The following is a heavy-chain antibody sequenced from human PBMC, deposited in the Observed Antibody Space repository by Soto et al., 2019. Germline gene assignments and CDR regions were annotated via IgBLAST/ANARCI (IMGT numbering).Heavy chain of an antibody. CDR2: IMPDGSEK. V-gene: IGHV3-7*01. D-gene: IGHD2-8*01. CDR1: GCIFSTSC. Sequence: LRRSRASSGCIFSTSCMTWFLQAPVKGLEWVAKIMPDGSEKYYVYSVKGRFTISRDNAKNSLFLQMKSLRGDDTAVYYCARHGGKMGLEYWGKGTLVTVYS. J-gene: IGHJ4*02. CDR3: ARHGGKMGLEY.